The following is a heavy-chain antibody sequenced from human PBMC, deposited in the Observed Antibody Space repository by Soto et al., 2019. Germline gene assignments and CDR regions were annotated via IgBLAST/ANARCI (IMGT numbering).Heavy chain of an antibody. J-gene: IGHJ4*02. V-gene: IGHV3-21*06. Sequence: ASASSGVTLNTSSVTGLRQDLGKGLEWVSSISSTTNYIYYGDSMKGRFTISRDNAKNSLYLEMNSLRAEDTAVYYCARESEDLTSNFDYWGQGPLVTRSS. CDR3: ARESEDLTSNFDY. CDR1: GVTLNTSS. CDR2: ISSTTNYI.